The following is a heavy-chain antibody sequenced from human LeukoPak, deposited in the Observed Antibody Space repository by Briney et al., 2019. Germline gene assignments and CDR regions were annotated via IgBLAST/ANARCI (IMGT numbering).Heavy chain of an antibody. CDR2: IWYDGSER. V-gene: IGHV3-33*07. CDR3: AKRITPAGTRTYGLDV. Sequence: HPGTSLRLSCAASGFTFSSYGMYWVRQAPGKGLEWVAVIWYDGSERYYADSVMGRFTISRDNSQNTLYLQINSLRAEDTAVYYCAKRITPAGTRTYGLDVWGQGTTDTVSS. CDR1: GFTFSSYG. J-gene: IGHJ6*02. D-gene: IGHD6-13*01.